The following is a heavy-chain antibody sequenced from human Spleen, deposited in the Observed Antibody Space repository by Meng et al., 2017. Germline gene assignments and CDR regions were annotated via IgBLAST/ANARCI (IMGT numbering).Heavy chain of an antibody. D-gene: IGHD3-22*01. CDR1: GFTFRNYS. V-gene: IGHV3-74*01. J-gene: IGHJ4*02. CDR3: AREGYYYDGSGYYYYFDY. CDR2: INSDGSTT. Sequence: GESLKISCAASGFTFRNYSMNWVRQAPGKGLVWVSRINSDGSTTTYADSVKGRFTISRDTAKNTVYLQMNSLRAEDTAVYYCAREGYYYDGSGYYYYFDYWGQGTLVTVSS.